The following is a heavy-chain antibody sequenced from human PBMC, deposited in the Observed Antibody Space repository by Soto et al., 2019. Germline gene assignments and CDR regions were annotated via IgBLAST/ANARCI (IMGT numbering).Heavy chain of an antibody. D-gene: IGHD2-21*02. Sequence: SETLSLTCTVSGGSFSSGGYYWSWIRQHPGKGLEWIGYIYYSGSAYYNPSLKSRVTISVDTSKNLFSLKLNSVTAADTAVYYCARDLWGYCGTDCYPLDVWGQGTTVTVSS. CDR2: IYYSGSA. CDR1: GGSFSSGGYY. J-gene: IGHJ6*02. CDR3: ARDLWGYCGTDCYPLDV. V-gene: IGHV4-31*03.